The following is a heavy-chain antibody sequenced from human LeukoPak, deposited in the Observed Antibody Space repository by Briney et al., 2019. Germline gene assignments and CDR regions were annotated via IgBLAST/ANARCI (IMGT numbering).Heavy chain of an antibody. V-gene: IGHV1-18*01. Sequence: ASVKVSCKASGYTFTSYGISWVRQAPGQGLEWVRWISAYNGNTNYAQKLQGRVTMTTDTSTSTAYMELRSLRSDDTAVYYCARGQDSSGYYYATYYFDYWGQGTLVTVSS. D-gene: IGHD3-22*01. CDR3: ARGQDSSGYYYATYYFDY. CDR1: GYTFTSYG. CDR2: ISAYNGNT. J-gene: IGHJ4*02.